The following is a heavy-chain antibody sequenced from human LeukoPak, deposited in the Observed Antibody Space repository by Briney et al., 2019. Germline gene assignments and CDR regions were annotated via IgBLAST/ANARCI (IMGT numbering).Heavy chain of an antibody. D-gene: IGHD3-10*01. CDR2: IIPIFGTA. CDR1: GGTFSSYA. J-gene: IGHJ4*02. CDR3: ARDKRGLLWFGESDY. Sequence: GASVKVSCKASGGTFSSYAISWVRQAPGQGLEWMGGIIPIFGTANYAQKFQGRVTITRDTSASTAYMELSSLRSEDTAVYYCARDKRGLLWFGESDYWGQGTLVTVSS. V-gene: IGHV1-69*05.